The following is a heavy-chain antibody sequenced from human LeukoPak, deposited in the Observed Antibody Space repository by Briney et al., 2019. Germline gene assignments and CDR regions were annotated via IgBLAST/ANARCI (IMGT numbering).Heavy chain of an antibody. D-gene: IGHD7-27*01. J-gene: IGHJ4*02. Sequence: SETLSLTCTVSGGSISSYYWSWIRQSPGKGLEWVGYINYSGSTNYNPSLKSRVTISIDTSKNQFSLKLSSVTAADTAVYYCARRGNWGFFDYWGQGTLVTVSS. CDR3: ARRGNWGFFDY. V-gene: IGHV4-59*08. CDR2: INYSGST. CDR1: GGSISSYY.